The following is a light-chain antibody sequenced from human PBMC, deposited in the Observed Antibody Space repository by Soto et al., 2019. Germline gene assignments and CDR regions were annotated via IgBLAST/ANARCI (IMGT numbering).Light chain of an antibody. V-gene: IGKV1-33*01. J-gene: IGKJ4*01. CDR2: DAS. Sequence: QMTQSPSALSASVGDRVIITCQASQDIRKYLNWYQQKPGEVPKLLIYDASNLQKGVPSRFSGSGSGTDFTFTISSVQPEDIAAYYCQQYYNLPLTFGGGTQVEI. CDR1: QDIRKY. CDR3: QQYYNLPLT.